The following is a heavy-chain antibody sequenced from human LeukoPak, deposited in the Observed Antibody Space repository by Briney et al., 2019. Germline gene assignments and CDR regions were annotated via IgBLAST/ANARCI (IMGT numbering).Heavy chain of an antibody. J-gene: IGHJ6*03. CDR2: INPNSGGT. D-gene: IGHD2-2*01. Sequence: ASVKVSCKASGYTFTDYYMHWVRQAPGQGLEWLGWINPNSGGTRYAEKFRGRVTMTRDTSFSIAYMELSSLRSDDTAVYYCARDGPLSLYQPPEFSYYYYYMDVWGKGTTVTVSS. CDR3: ARDGPLSLYQPPEFSYYYYYMDV. V-gene: IGHV1-2*02. CDR1: GYTFTDYY.